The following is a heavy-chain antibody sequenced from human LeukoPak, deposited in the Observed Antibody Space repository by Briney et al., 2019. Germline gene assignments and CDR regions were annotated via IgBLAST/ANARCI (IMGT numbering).Heavy chain of an antibody. V-gene: IGHV4-61*02. D-gene: IGHD6-19*01. Sequence: SETLSLTCTVSGGPISSGSYYWSWIRQPAGKGLEWIGRIYTSGSTNYNPSLKSRVTISVDTSKNQFSLKLSSVAAADTALYYCARGNPSLYSSGWYTLDYWGQGTLVTVSS. CDR3: ARGNPSLYSSGWYTLDY. CDR2: IYTSGST. CDR1: GGPISSGSYY. J-gene: IGHJ4*02.